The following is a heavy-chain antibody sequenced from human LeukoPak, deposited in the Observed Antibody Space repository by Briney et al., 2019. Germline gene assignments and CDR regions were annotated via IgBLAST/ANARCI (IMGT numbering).Heavy chain of an antibody. J-gene: IGHJ4*02. CDR3: AKARGYSGYEPAFDY. CDR1: GFTFSDYY. V-gene: IGHV3-11*01. Sequence: GGSLRLSCAASGFTFSDYYMSWIRQAPGKGLEWVSYISSSGSTIYYADSVKGRFTISRDNAKNSLYLQMNSLRAEDTAVYYCAKARGYSGYEPAFDYWGQGTLVTVSS. CDR2: ISSSGSTI. D-gene: IGHD5-12*01.